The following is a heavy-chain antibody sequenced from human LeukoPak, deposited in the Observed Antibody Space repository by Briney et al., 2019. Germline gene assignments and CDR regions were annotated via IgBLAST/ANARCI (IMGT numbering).Heavy chain of an antibody. Sequence: GGSLRLSCAASGFTFSSYAMSWVRQAPGKGLEWVSAISGSGGSTYYADSVKGRFTISRDNSKNTLYLQMNSLRAEDTAVYYWAKDIIIAAAGRYYYYGMDVWGQGTTVTVSS. J-gene: IGHJ6*02. D-gene: IGHD6-13*01. CDR3: AKDIIIAAAGRYYYYGMDV. CDR1: GFTFSSYA. V-gene: IGHV3-23*01. CDR2: ISGSGGST.